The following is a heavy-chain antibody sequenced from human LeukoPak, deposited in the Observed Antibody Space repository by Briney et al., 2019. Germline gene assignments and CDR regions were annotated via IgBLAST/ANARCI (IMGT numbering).Heavy chain of an antibody. CDR3: ARELLYSSSWYTGVSFDY. V-gene: IGHV3-7*01. D-gene: IGHD6-13*01. CDR2: IKQEGSEK. Sequence: GGSLRLSCAASGFTFSSYWMSWVRQAPGKGLEWVANIKQEGSEKYYVDSVKGRFTISRDNAKNSLYLQMNSLRAEDTGVYYCARELLYSSSWYTGVSFDYWGQGTLVTVSS. CDR1: GFTFSSYW. J-gene: IGHJ4*02.